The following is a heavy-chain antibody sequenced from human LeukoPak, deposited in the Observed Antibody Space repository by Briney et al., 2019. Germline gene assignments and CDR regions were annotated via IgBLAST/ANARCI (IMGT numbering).Heavy chain of an antibody. CDR3: ARARQLNYDSSGDIFDY. J-gene: IGHJ4*02. Sequence: SETLSLTCTVSGYSISNGYYWGWIRQPPGKGLEWIGSIYHSGSTYYNPSLKSRVTISVDTSKNQFSLKLSSVTAADTAVYYCARARQLNYDSSGDIFDYWGQGTLVTVSS. D-gene: IGHD3-22*01. CDR1: GYSISNGYY. CDR2: IYHSGST. V-gene: IGHV4-38-2*02.